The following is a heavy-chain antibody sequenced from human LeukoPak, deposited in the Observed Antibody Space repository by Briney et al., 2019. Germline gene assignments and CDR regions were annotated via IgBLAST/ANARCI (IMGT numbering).Heavy chain of an antibody. Sequence: PSETLSLTCTVSGGSISSYYWSWIRQPAGKGLEWIGRIYTSGSTNYNPSLKSRVTMSVDTSKNQFSLKLSSVTAADTAVYYCARGASDYDILTGYIPAPFDYWGQGTLVTVSS. CDR2: IYTSGST. J-gene: IGHJ4*02. CDR3: ARGASDYDILTGYIPAPFDY. D-gene: IGHD3-9*01. V-gene: IGHV4-4*07. CDR1: GGSISSYY.